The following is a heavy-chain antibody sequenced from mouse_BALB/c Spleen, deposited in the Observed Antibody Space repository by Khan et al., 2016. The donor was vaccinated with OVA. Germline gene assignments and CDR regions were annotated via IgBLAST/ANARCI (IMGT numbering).Heavy chain of an antibody. V-gene: IGHV2-2*01. CDR1: DFSLTTYG. D-gene: IGHD2-14*01. CDR3: ARNSYMYDLTY. CDR2: IWSGGTT. Sequence: QVQLKQSGPGLVQPSQSLSITCTVSDFSLTTYGVHWVRQSPGKGLEWLGVIWSGGTTDDNAPFISRLNITKDNSKSQVFFKMNSLRTDDTAMYYCARNSYMYDLTYWGQGTLVTVSA. J-gene: IGHJ3*01.